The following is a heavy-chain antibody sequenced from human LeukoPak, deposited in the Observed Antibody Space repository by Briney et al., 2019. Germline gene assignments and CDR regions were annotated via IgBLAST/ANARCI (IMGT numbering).Heavy chain of an antibody. CDR1: GFSFRDYY. CDR2: ISSSGSTI. J-gene: IGHJ4*02. V-gene: IGHV3-11*01. CDR3: ARVDSSRAPSDY. Sequence: GGSLRLSCAASGFSFRDYYMSWIRQAPGKGLEWVSYISSSGSTIYYADSVKGRFTISRDNAKNSLYLQMNSLRAEDTAVYYCARVDSSRAPSDYWGQGTLVTVSS. D-gene: IGHD6-13*01.